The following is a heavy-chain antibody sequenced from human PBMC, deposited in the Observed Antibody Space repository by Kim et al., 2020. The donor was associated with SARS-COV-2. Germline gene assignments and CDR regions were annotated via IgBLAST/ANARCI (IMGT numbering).Heavy chain of an antibody. CDR3: ARALNSQVYFDFDY. V-gene: IGHV1-46*04. D-gene: IGHD3-9*01. Sequence: AQKLQGRVTMTRDTSTSTVYMELSSLRSEDTAVYYCARALNSQVYFDFDYWGQGTLVTVSS. J-gene: IGHJ4*02.